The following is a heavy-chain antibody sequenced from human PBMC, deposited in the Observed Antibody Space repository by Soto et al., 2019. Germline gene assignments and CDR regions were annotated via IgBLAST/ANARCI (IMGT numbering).Heavy chain of an antibody. D-gene: IGHD2-2*01. CDR3: ARANLGYCSSTSCHPDY. CDR2: ISSSSYI. Sequence: VGSLRLSCAASGFTFSTYEFNWVRQAPGKGLEWVSSISSSSYIYYADSVKGRFTISRDNAKNSLYLQMNSLRAEDTAVYYCARANLGYCSSTSCHPDYWGQGTLVTVSS. CDR1: GFTFSTYE. J-gene: IGHJ4*02. V-gene: IGHV3-21*01.